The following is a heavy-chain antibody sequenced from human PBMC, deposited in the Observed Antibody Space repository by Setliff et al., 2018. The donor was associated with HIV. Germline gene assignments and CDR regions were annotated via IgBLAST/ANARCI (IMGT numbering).Heavy chain of an antibody. J-gene: IGHJ4*02. Sequence: GESLKLSCAASGFTFSTSGMHWVRQAPGKGLEWVAYISSSSSSIYYSDSVKGRFTVSRDNAKKSLYLQRNSLRAEDTAVYFCAKVWQFRVGATTLDYWGQGTLVTVSS. CDR2: ISSSSSSI. V-gene: IGHV3-48*01. CDR1: GFTFSTSG. D-gene: IGHD1-26*01. CDR3: AKVWQFRVGATTLDY.